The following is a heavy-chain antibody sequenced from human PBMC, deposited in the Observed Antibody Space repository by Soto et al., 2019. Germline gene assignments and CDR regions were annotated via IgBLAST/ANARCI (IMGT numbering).Heavy chain of an antibody. CDR2: IYTGGSA. CDR3: ARATRYFGSFDY. CDR1: GFTISNSY. V-gene: IGHV3-53*01. J-gene: IGHJ4*02. D-gene: IGHD2-2*01. Sequence: LRLSCAASGFTISNSYMTWVRQAPGKGLEWVSVIYTGGSAYYADSVKGRSTISRDASKNTLYLQVNSLRAEDTAVYYCARATRYFGSFDYWGQGILVTVSS.